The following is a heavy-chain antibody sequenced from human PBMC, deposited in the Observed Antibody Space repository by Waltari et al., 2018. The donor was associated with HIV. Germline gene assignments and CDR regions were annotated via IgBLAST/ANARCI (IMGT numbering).Heavy chain of an antibody. CDR3: ARVGYCTTANCYPSQGFDS. CDR1: GGSISRGDYF. V-gene: IGHV4-31*03. CDR2: IFYSGST. Sequence: QVRLQESGPGLVKPSQTLSLTCTVSGGSISRGDYFWSWVRQHPGKGLEWIGYIFYSGSTFYNPSLKSRTVISVDTSENQFSLRLTSVTAADTAFYYCARVGYCTTANCYPSQGFDSWGQGTLVTVSS. J-gene: IGHJ4*02. D-gene: IGHD2-2*01.